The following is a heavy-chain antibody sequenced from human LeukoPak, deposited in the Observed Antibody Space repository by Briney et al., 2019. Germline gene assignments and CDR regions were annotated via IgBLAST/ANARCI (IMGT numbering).Heavy chain of an antibody. D-gene: IGHD3-22*01. CDR3: ARDHAYYYDSSGYSGDAFDI. J-gene: IGHJ3*02. CDR1: GYTLTELS. Sequence: ASVKVSCKVSGYTLTELSMHWVRQAPGKGLEWMGGFDPEDGETIYAQKFQGRVTMTEDTSTDTAYMELSSLRSEDTAVYYCARDHAYYYDSSGYSGDAFDIWGQGTMVTVSS. V-gene: IGHV1-24*01. CDR2: FDPEDGET.